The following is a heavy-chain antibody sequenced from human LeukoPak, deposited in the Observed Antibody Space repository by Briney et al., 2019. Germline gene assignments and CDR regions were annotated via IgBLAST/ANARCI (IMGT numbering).Heavy chain of an antibody. D-gene: IGHD1-7*01. CDR3: ARTPHSITGTTPDFDY. J-gene: IGHJ4*02. Sequence: GASVKVSCKASGGTFSSYAISWVRQAPGQGLEWMGGVIPIFGTANYAQKFQGRVTITADESTSTAYMELSSLRSEDTAVYYCARTPHSITGTTPDFDYWGQGTLVTVSS. V-gene: IGHV1-69*13. CDR1: GGTFSSYA. CDR2: VIPIFGTA.